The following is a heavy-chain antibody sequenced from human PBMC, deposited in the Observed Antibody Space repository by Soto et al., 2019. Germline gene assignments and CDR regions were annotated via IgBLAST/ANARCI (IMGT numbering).Heavy chain of an antibody. CDR3: ARQGYSSGWDFAEYFQH. CDR2: IYPGDSDT. D-gene: IGHD6-19*01. J-gene: IGHJ1*01. Sequence: GESLKISCKGSGYSFTSYWIGWVRQMPGKGLEWMGIIYPGDSDTRYSPSFQGQVTISADKSISTAYLQWSSLKASDTAMYYCARQGYSSGWDFAEYFQHWGQGTLVTVSS. CDR1: GYSFTSYW. V-gene: IGHV5-51*01.